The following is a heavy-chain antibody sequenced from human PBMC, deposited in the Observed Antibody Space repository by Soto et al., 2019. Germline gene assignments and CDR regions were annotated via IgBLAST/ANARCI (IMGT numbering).Heavy chain of an antibody. J-gene: IGHJ6*02. CDR1: GFSFNEAW. CDR3: TTGSVESI. CDR2: ITTSAGSGAT. V-gene: IGHV3-15*07. Sequence: EVQLVESAGGLVKPGGSLRLSCVASGFSFNEAWMNWVRQAPGEGLEWVGRITTSAGSGATDYAAPGQVRFTMSRDDSTNALYRHMNSQRTEDTAIDYCTTGSVESIWGQGTTGTLSS. D-gene: IGHD2-15*01.